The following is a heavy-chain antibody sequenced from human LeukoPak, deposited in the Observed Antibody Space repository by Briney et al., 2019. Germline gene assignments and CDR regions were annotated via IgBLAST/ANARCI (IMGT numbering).Heavy chain of an antibody. J-gene: IGHJ5*02. D-gene: IGHD2-2*02. Sequence: GASLKISCKGSGYSFTSYWIGWVRQMLGKGLEWMGIIYPGDSDTRYSQSFQGQVTISADKSISTAYLQWSSLKASDTAMYYCVRNAHCSSTSCHIWFDPWGQGTLVTVSS. CDR2: IYPGDSDT. V-gene: IGHV5-51*01. CDR1: GYSFTSYW. CDR3: VRNAHCSSTSCHIWFDP.